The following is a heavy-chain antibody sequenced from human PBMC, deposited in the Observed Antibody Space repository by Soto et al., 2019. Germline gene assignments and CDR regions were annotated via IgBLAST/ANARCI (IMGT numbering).Heavy chain of an antibody. CDR1: GFSLSTSGVG. D-gene: IGHD3-3*01. CDR2: IYWDDDK. V-gene: IGHV2-5*02. J-gene: IGHJ6*03. Sequence: QITLKESGPTLVKPTQTLTLTCTFSGFSLSTSGVGVGWIRQPPGKALEWLALIYWDDDKRYSPSLKSRLTITKDTSKNQVVLTMTNMDPVDTATYYCAHRGGEEAFWSGYYTPKYYYYYMDVWGKGTTLTVSS. CDR3: AHRGGEEAFWSGYYTPKYYYYYMDV.